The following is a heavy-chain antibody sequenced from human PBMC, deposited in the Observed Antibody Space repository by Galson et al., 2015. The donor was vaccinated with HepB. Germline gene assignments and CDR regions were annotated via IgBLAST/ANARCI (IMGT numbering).Heavy chain of an antibody. CDR1: GATFSGYY. CDR3: ARLQGNYDFSSGHRGWFDL. J-gene: IGHJ5*02. D-gene: IGHD3-3*01. Sequence: SETLSLTCDIYGATFSGYYWSWLRQSPGGGLQWIGEINLRGRTNYDPSLTGRVTLSVETSKNQFSLTLNSVTAADTAVYYCARLQGNYDFSSGHRGWFDLWGQGTPVAVSS. V-gene: IGHV4-34*01. CDR2: INLRGRT.